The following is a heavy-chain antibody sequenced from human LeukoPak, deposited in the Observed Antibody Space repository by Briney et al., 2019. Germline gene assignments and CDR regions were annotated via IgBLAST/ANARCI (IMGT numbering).Heavy chain of an antibody. D-gene: IGHD3-22*01. CDR1: GFTFSSYA. V-gene: IGHV3-23*01. CDR3: AKFPFNCYDSSGYLES. Sequence: GGSLRLSCAASGFTFSSYAMSWDRQPPGKGLEWVSAISGIGGSTYYADSVKGRFTISRDNSKNTLYLQMNSLRAEDTAVYYCAKFPFNCYDSSGYLESWGQGTLVTVSS. CDR2: ISGIGGST. J-gene: IGHJ4*02.